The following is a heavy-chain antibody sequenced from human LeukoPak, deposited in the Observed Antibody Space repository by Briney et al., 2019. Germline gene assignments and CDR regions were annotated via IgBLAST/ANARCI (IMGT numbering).Heavy chain of an antibody. CDR1: SYSISSGYY. J-gene: IGHJ3*02. D-gene: IGHD6-19*01. Sequence: SETLSLTCAVSSYSISSGYYWGWIRQPPGKGLEGIGSFYHSGSTYYNPSLKSRLIISVDTSKNQFSLKLSSVTAADTAVYYCARREAVAGIGAFDIWGQGTMVTVSS. CDR2: FYHSGST. CDR3: ARREAVAGIGAFDI. V-gene: IGHV4-38-2*01.